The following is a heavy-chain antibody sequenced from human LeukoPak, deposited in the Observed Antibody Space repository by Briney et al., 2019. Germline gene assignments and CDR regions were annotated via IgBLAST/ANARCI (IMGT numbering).Heavy chain of an antibody. D-gene: IGHD6-25*01. CDR3: ARGRAAYYGMDV. Sequence: SQTLSLTCAISGDSVSSSGVALNWIRQSPSRGLEWLGRTFYRSKWYNDYAVSMKSRISINPDTSKNQFSLQLNSVTPEDTAVYYCARGRAAYYGMDVWGQGTTVTVS. J-gene: IGHJ6*02. V-gene: IGHV6-1*01. CDR1: GDSVSSSGVA. CDR2: TFYRSKWYN.